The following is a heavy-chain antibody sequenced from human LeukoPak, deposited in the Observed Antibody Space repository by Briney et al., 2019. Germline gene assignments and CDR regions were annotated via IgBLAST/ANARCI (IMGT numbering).Heavy chain of an antibody. V-gene: IGHV4-34*01. CDR3: ARVGYLRTTVTTYYYYYMDV. J-gene: IGHJ6*03. Sequence: PSETLSLTCAVYGGSFSGYYWSWIRQPPGKGLEWIGEINHSGSTNYNPSLKSRVTMSVDTSKNQFSLKLSSVTAADTAVYYCARVGYLRTTVTTYYYYYMDVWGKGTTVTVSS. CDR1: GGSFSGYY. D-gene: IGHD4-11*01. CDR2: INHSGST.